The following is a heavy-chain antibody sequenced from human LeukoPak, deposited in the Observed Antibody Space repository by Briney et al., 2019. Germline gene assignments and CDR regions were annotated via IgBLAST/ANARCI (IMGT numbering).Heavy chain of an antibody. CDR1: GDSISSYY. D-gene: IGHD1-14*01. Sequence: SETLSLTCSVSGDSISSYYWNWIRQPPGKGLEWIGYIYYSGNTNYNPSLKSRVTISVDTSKNQFSLQLNSVTPEDTAVYYCARDTGVRPRVAHFDYWGQGTLVTVSS. CDR2: IYYSGNT. V-gene: IGHV4-59*12. J-gene: IGHJ4*02. CDR3: ARDTGVRPRVAHFDY.